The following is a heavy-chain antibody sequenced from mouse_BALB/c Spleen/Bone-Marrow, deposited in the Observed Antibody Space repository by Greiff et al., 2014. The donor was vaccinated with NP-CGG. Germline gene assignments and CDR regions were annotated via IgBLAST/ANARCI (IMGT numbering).Heavy chain of an antibody. CDR3: TREREGDGYYDFDY. CDR2: IWAGGAT. V-gene: IGHV2-9*02. CDR1: GFSLASYG. D-gene: IGHD2-3*01. Sequence: QVQLQQSGPGLVAPSQSLTITCTVSGFSLASYGIHWVRQPPGKGLEWLGVIWAGGATNYNSALISRLSISKDNSKSQVFIKMNSLQIDDTAMFYCTREREGDGYYDFDYWGQGTIFTVSS. J-gene: IGHJ2*01.